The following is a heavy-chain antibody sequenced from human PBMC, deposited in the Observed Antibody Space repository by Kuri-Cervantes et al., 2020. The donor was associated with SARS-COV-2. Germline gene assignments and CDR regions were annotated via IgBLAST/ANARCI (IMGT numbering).Heavy chain of an antibody. Sequence: GGSLRLSCAGSGFTFSRYAIHCVRQAPGKGLEWVAVISDDGKKRYYADSVKGRFTISRDNSQSTLYLQMNSLRTEDTAVYYCARDLWGGNGLLDYWGQGTQVTVSS. J-gene: IGHJ4*02. CDR1: GFTFSRYA. CDR3: ARDLWGGNGLLDY. CDR2: ISDDGKKR. D-gene: IGHD3-3*01. V-gene: IGHV3-30*04.